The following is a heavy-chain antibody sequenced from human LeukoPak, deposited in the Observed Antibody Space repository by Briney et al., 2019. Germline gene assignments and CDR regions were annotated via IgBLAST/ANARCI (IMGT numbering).Heavy chain of an antibody. Sequence: PGGSLRLSCAASGFTFRNYDMHWVRQAIGKGLEWVSSIDTAGNTYYPDSVKGRFTTSRENAKNSLYLQMNSLRTGDTAVYYCARDDVGWEGLMDVWGRGTTVTVSS. V-gene: IGHV3-13*01. CDR1: GFTFRNYD. J-gene: IGHJ6*02. CDR3: ARDDVGWEGLMDV. CDR2: IDTAGNT. D-gene: IGHD1-26*01.